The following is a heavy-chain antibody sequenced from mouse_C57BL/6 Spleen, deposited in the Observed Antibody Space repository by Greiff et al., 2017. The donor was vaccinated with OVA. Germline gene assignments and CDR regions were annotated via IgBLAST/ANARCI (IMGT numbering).Heavy chain of an antibody. D-gene: IGHD3-3*01. Sequence: VQLKQSGPGLVKPSQSLSLTCSVTGYSITSGYYWNWIRQFPGNKLEWMGYISYDGSNNYNPSLKNRISITRDTSKNQFFLKLNSVTTEDTATYYCARGDWPWFAYWGQGTLVTVSA. J-gene: IGHJ3*01. CDR2: ISYDGSN. CDR1: GYSITSGYY. V-gene: IGHV3-6*01. CDR3: ARGDWPWFAY.